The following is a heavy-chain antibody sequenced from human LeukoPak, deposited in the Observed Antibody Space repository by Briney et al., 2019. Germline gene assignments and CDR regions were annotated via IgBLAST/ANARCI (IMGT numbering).Heavy chain of an antibody. J-gene: IGHJ4*02. CDR1: GFTVSSNY. D-gene: IGHD2-15*01. Sequence: GGSLRLSCAASGFTVSSNYMSWVRQAPGKGLEWVSVIYSGGSAYYADSVKGRFTISRHNSKNTLYLQMNSLRAEDTAVYYCAGESRYCSGGSCYSLPDYWGQGTLVTVSS. CDR3: AGESRYCSGGSCYSLPDY. CDR2: IYSGGSA. V-gene: IGHV3-53*04.